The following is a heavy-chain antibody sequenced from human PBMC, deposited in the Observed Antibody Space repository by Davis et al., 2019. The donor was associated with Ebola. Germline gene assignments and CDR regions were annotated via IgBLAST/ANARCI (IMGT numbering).Heavy chain of an antibody. V-gene: IGHV4-4*02. CDR2: IYHSGST. J-gene: IGHJ4*02. Sequence: GSLRLSCTVSGGSISSSNWWSWVRQPPGKGLEWIGEIYHSGSTNYNPSLKSRVTISVDKSKNQFSLKLSSVTAADTAVYYCARDDSGGHGGHFDYWGQGTLVTVSS. CDR3: ARDDSGGHGGHFDY. D-gene: IGHD1-26*01. CDR1: GGSISSSNW.